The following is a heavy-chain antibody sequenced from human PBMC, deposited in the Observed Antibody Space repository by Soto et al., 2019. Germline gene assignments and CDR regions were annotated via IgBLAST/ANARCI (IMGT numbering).Heavy chain of an antibody. CDR1: GGSISSSSYY. J-gene: IGHJ4*02. V-gene: IGHV4-39*01. CDR2: IYYSGST. Sequence: QLQLQESGPGLVKPSETLSLTCSVSGGSISSSSYYWGWIRQPPGKGLEWIGSIYYSGSTYYNPSLKSRVTISVDTSKNQFSLKLSSVTAADTAVYYCARGEGGFCSGGSCYSNYWGQGTLVTVSS. D-gene: IGHD2-15*01. CDR3: ARGEGGFCSGGSCYSNY.